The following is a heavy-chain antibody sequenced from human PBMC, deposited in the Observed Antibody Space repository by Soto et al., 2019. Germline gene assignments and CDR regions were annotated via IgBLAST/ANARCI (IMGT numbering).Heavy chain of an antibody. CDR3: ARRETSLFIYY. CDR2: IYYSGST. D-gene: IGHD3-3*02. J-gene: IGHJ4*02. Sequence: QLQLQESGPGLVKPSETLSLTCTVSGGSISSSSYYWGWIRQPPGKGLEWIGSIYYSGSTYYNPSLKSRVTISVDTSKNQFSMKLSSVTAADTAVYYWARRETSLFIYYWGQGTLVTVSS. CDR1: GGSISSSSYY. V-gene: IGHV4-39*01.